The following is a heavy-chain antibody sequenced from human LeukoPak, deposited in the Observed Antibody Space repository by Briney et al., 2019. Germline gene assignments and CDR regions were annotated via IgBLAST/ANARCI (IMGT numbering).Heavy chain of an antibody. J-gene: IGHJ4*02. CDR3: ARSPWDKGRTSLDY. D-gene: IGHD1/OR15-1a*01. V-gene: IGHV4-59*01. CDR2: LYYIGNT. Sequence: SETLSLTCTVSGGSINSYYWSWIRQPPGKGLEWIGYLYYIGNTNYNPSLKSRVTISVDMSKNQLSLKLTSVTAADTAVYYCARSPWDKGRTSLDYWGQGTLVTVSS. CDR1: GGSINSYY.